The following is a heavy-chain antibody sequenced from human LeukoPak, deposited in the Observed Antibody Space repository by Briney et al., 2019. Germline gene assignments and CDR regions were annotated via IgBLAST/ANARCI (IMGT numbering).Heavy chain of an antibody. J-gene: IGHJ5*02. V-gene: IGHV1-18*01. Sequence: ASVKVSCKASGYTFTSYGISWVRQAPGQGLEWMGWISAYNGNTNYAQKLKGRVTMTTDTSTSTAYMELRSLRSDDTAVYYCARDAPWEVVPAAAYNWFDPWGQGTLVTVSS. CDR3: ARDAPWEVVPAAAYNWFDP. CDR1: GYTFTSYG. CDR2: ISAYNGNT. D-gene: IGHD2-2*01.